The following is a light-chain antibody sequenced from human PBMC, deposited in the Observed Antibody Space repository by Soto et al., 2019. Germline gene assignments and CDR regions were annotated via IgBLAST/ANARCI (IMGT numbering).Light chain of an antibody. J-gene: IGLJ2*01. CDR3: SSYTSSSTVV. CDR2: EVS. V-gene: IGLV2-14*01. Sequence: QSVLTQPASGSGSPGQSITISCTGTSSDVGGYNYVSWYQQHPGKAPKLMIYEVSNRPSGVSNRFSGSKSGNTASLTISGLQAEDEADYYCSSYTSSSTVVFGGGTKVTFL. CDR1: SSDVGGYNY.